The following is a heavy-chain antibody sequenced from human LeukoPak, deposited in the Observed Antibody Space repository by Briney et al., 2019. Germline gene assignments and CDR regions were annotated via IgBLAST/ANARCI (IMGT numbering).Heavy chain of an antibody. Sequence: GGSLRLSCAASGFTFSSYAMSWVRQAPGKGLEWVANIKQDGSEKYYVDSVKGRFTISRDNAKNSLYLQMNSLRAEDTAVYYCAREVTPYYYYYYYMDVWGKGTTVTVSS. CDR1: GFTFSSYA. D-gene: IGHD4-23*01. CDR2: IKQDGSEK. CDR3: AREVTPYYYYYYYMDV. V-gene: IGHV3-7*01. J-gene: IGHJ6*03.